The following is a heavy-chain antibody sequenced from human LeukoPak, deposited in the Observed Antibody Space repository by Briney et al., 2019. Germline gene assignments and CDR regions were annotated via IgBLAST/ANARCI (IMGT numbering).Heavy chain of an antibody. J-gene: IGHJ4*02. CDR1: GGTFSSYA. CDR2: IIPIFGTV. CDR3: ARCPYYYGSGSKTPQYYFDY. V-gene: IGHV1-69*13. Sequence: SVTVSCKASGGTFSSYAISWVRQAPGQGLEWMGGIIPIFGTVNYAQKFQGRVTITADESTSTAYMELSSLRSEDTAVYYCARCPYYYGSGSKTPQYYFDYWGQGTLVTVSS. D-gene: IGHD3-10*01.